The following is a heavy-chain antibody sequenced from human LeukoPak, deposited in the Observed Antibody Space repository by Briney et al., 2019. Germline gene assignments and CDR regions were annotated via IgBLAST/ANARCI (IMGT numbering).Heavy chain of an antibody. J-gene: IGHJ5*02. CDR3: ARGSVQYWFDP. CDR1: GGSINSGGYY. CDR2: IYYSGST. V-gene: IGHV4-31*03. Sequence: PSQTLSLTCTVSGGSINSGGYYWSWIRQHPGKGLEWIGYIYYSGSTYYNPSLKSRVTTSVDTSKNQFSLKLSSVTAADTAAYYCARGSVQYWFDPWGQGTLVTVSS.